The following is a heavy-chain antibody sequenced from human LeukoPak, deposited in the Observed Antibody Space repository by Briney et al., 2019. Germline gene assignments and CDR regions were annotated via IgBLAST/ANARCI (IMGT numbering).Heavy chain of an antibody. Sequence: PGGPLRLSCAASGFTFSSYTMSWVRQAPGKGLEWVSAISGSGGSTYYADSVKGRFTISRDNSKNTLYLQMNSLRAEDTAVYYCARVAVYYYGMDVWGQGTTVTVSS. CDR1: GFTFSSYT. V-gene: IGHV3-23*01. J-gene: IGHJ6*02. CDR2: ISGSGGST. CDR3: ARVAVYYYGMDV.